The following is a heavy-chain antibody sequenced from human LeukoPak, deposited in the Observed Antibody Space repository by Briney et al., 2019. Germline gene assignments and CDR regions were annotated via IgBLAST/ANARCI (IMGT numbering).Heavy chain of an antibody. J-gene: IGHJ4*02. CDR1: GGSISTSSYY. Sequence: SETLSLTCTVSGGSISTSSYYWGWIRQPPGKGLEWIGSIYYSGSTYYNPSLKSRVTISVDTSKNQFSLKLSSVTAADTAVYYCARVVEWGSGSYFFDYWGQGTLVTVSS. D-gene: IGHD3-10*01. V-gene: IGHV4-39*07. CDR3: ARVVEWGSGSYFFDY. CDR2: IYYSGST.